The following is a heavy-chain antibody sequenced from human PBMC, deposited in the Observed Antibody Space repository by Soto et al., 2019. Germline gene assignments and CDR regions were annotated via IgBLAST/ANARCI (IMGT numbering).Heavy chain of an antibody. D-gene: IGHD3-22*01. CDR3: ARDYYDSSPFDY. CDR2: ISYDGSNK. Sequence: PGGSLRLSCAASGFTFSSYAMHWVRQAPGKGLEWVAVISYDGSNKYYADSVKGRFTISRDNSKNTLYLQMNSLRAEDTAVYYCARDYYDSSPFDYWGQGTLVTVS. V-gene: IGHV3-30-3*01. CDR1: GFTFSSYA. J-gene: IGHJ4*02.